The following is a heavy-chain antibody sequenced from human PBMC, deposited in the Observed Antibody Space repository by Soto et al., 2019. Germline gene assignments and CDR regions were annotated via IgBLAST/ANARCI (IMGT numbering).Heavy chain of an antibody. J-gene: IGHJ4*02. D-gene: IGHD5-18*01. CDR2: IYPGDSDT. Sequence: PGESLKISCKGSGYSFTSYWIGWVRQMPGKDLEWMGIIYPGDSDTRYSPSFQGQVTNSADKSISTAYLQWSSLKASDTAMYYCVIYTAMDYYFDYWGQGTLVTVSS. CDR1: GYSFTSYW. V-gene: IGHV5-51*01. CDR3: VIYTAMDYYFDY.